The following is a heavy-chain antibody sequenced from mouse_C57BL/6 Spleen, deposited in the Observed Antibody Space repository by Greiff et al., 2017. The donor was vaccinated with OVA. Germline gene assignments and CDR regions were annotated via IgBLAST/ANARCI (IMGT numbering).Heavy chain of an antibody. Sequence: QVQLQQPGAELVMPGASVKLSCKASGYTFTSYWMHWVKQRPGQGLEWIGEIDPSDSYTNYNQKFKGKSTLTVDKSSSTAYMQLSSLTSEDSAVYYCARPSSPYAMDYWGQGTSVTVSS. CDR2: IDPSDSYT. D-gene: IGHD6-1*01. V-gene: IGHV1-69*01. CDR1: GYTFTSYW. J-gene: IGHJ4*01. CDR3: ARPSSPYAMDY.